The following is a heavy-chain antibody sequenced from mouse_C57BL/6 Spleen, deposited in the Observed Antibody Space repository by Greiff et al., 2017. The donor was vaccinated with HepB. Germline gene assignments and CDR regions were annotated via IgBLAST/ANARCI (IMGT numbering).Heavy chain of an antibody. D-gene: IGHD2-3*01. V-gene: IGHV1-20*01. Sequence: EVMLVESGPELVKPGDSVKISCKASGYSFTGYFMNWVMQSHGKSLEWIGRINPYNGDTFYNQKFKGKATLTVDKSSSTAHMELRSLTSEDSAVYYCARSRNDYAMDYWGQGTSVTVSS. CDR1: GYSFTGYF. CDR2: INPYNGDT. J-gene: IGHJ4*01. CDR3: ARSRNDYAMDY.